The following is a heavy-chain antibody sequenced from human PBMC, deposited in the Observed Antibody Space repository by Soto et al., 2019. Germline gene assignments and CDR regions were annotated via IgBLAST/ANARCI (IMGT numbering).Heavy chain of an antibody. CDR3: AGEGDDS. V-gene: IGHV3-30-3*01. D-gene: IGHD1-26*01. CDR2: ISYDGSNK. Sequence: QVQLVESGGGVVQPGRSLRLSCAASGFTFSSYAMHWVRQAPGKGLEWVAVISYDGSNKYYADSVKGRFTIPRDNSKNTLYLQMNSLRAEDTAVYYCAGEGDDSWGQGTLVTVSS. CDR1: GFTFSSYA. J-gene: IGHJ4*02.